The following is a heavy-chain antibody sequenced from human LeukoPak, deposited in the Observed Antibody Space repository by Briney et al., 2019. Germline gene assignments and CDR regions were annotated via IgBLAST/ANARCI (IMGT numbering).Heavy chain of an antibody. V-gene: IGHV1-24*01. D-gene: IGHD5-18*01. CDR3: ARDGRGYTYGYSPRNYYMDV. Sequence: ASVKVSCKVSGYTLTELSMHWVRQAPGKGLEWMGGFDPEDGETIYAQKFQGRVTMTEDTSTDTAYMELRSLRSNDTAVYYCARDGRGYTYGYSPRNYYMDVWGKGTTVTVSS. J-gene: IGHJ6*03. CDR2: FDPEDGET. CDR1: GYTLTELS.